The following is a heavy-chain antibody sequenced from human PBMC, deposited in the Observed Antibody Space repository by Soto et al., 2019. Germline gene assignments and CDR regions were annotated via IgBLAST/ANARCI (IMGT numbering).Heavy chain of an antibody. V-gene: IGHV4-59*08. CDR1: GGSISSYY. CDR3: ARQTEPYGDYAFDI. D-gene: IGHD4-17*01. Sequence: SETLSLTCTVSGGSISSYYWSWIRQPPGKGLEWIGYIYYSGSTNYNPSLKSRVTISVDTSKNQFSWKLIPVTAADTAVYYCARQTEPYGDYAFDIWGQGTMVTVSS. J-gene: IGHJ3*02. CDR2: IYYSGST.